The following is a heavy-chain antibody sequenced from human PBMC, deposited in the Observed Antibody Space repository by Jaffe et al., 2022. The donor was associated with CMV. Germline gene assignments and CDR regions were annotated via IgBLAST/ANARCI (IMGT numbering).Heavy chain of an antibody. CDR3: ARDSPLNLYFKV. D-gene: IGHD2-15*01. V-gene: IGHV1-3*04. CDR2: VNTGSGTT. CDR1: GYTFTTYT. J-gene: IGHJ4*02. Sequence: QVQLVQSGAEVKKPGASVKVSCKASGYTFTTYTLHWVRQAPGQRLEWMGWVNTGSGTTKYSQNLQGRVTITRDTSASTAYMELSSLRSEDTAMYYCARDSPLNLYFKVWGQGTLVTVSS.